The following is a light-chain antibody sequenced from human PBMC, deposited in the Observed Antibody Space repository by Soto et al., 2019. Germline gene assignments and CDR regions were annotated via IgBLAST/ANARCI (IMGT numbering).Light chain of an antibody. Sequence: QTVVTQEPSFSVSPGGTVTLTCGLSSGSVSTRYYPSWYQQTPGQAPRTLIYSTTTRSSGVPDRFSGSILGNKAALTITGAQADDESDYYCVLYIGSGIWVFGGGTQLTVL. J-gene: IGLJ3*02. CDR3: VLYIGSGIWV. CDR1: SGSVSTRYY. CDR2: STT. V-gene: IGLV8-61*01.